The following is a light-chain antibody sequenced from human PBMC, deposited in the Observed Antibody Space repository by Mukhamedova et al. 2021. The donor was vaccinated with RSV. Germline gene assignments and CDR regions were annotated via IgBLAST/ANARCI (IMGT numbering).Light chain of an antibody. CDR2: DVS. CDR1: SSDVGGYNY. Sequence: SITISCTGTSSDVGGYNYVSWYQQHPGKAPKLMIYDVSKRPSGVSNRFSGSKSGNTASLTIPGLPAEDEADYYCCSYAGSSTFYVF. CDR3: CSYAGSSTFYV. J-gene: IGLJ1*01. V-gene: IGLV2-23*02.